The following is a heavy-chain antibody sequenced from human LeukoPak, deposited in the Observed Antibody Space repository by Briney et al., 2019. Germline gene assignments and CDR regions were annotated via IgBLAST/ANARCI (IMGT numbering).Heavy chain of an antibody. CDR1: GFTVSSNY. D-gene: IGHD3-9*01. J-gene: IGHJ4*02. V-gene: IGHV3-66*01. CDR3: ARSSGFLPRYFDWLFV. CDR2: IYSGGST. Sequence: PGGSLRLSCAASGFTVSSNYMSWVRQAPGKGLEWVSVIYSGGSTYYADSVKGRFTISRDNSKNTLYLQMNSLRAEDTAVYYCARSSGFLPRYFDWLFVWGQGTLVTVSS.